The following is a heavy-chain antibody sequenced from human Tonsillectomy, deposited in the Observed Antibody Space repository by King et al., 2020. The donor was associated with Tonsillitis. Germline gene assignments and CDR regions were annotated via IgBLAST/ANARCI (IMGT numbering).Heavy chain of an antibody. Sequence: VQLVESGGGVVQPGGSLRLSCAASGFTFDDYAMHWVRQAPGKGLEWVSLISGDDGSTYYADFVKGRFTISRDNSKNSLYLQMNSLRTEDTALYYCAKDICSGGSCYIGLDFWGQGTLVTVSS. CDR1: GFTFDDYA. CDR3: AKDICSGGSCYIGLDF. V-gene: IGHV3-43*02. D-gene: IGHD2-15*01. CDR2: ISGDDGST. J-gene: IGHJ4*02.